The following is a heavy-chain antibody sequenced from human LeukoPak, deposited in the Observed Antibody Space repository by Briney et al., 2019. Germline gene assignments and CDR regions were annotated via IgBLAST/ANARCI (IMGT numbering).Heavy chain of an antibody. D-gene: IGHD6-25*01. CDR2: IYTSGST. Sequence: PSETLSLTCTVSGGSIRSYSWSWIRQPAGKGLEWIGRIYTSGSTNYNPSLKSRVTMSVDTSKNQISLKLSSVTAADTAVYYCARVGGNWHFDLWGRGTLVTVSS. CDR1: GGSIRSYS. V-gene: IGHV4-4*07. J-gene: IGHJ2*01. CDR3: ARVGGNWHFDL.